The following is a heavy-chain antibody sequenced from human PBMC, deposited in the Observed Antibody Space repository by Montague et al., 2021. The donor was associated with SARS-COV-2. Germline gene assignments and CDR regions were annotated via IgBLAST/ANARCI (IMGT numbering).Heavy chain of an antibody. CDR2: IYHSGST. CDR3: ARHSGRDTIFGVVIIPDAFDI. Sequence: ETLSLTCTVSGSSISSSSYYWGWIRQPPGKGLEWIGSIYHSGSTYYNPSLKSRVTISVDTSKNQFSLKLSSVTAADTAVYYCARHSGRDTIFGVVIIPDAFDIWGQGTMFTVSP. D-gene: IGHD3-3*01. CDR1: GSSISSSSYY. V-gene: IGHV4-39*01. J-gene: IGHJ3*02.